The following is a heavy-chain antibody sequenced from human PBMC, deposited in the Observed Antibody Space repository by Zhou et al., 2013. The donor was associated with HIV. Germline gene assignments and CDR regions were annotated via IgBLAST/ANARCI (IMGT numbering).Heavy chain of an antibody. Sequence: QVQLVQSGAEVKKPGASVKVSCKASGYTFTSYGISWVRQAPGQGLEWMGWISGYNGNTYFAQKLQGRVTMTTDTSTSTAYMELRSLRSDDTAVYYCARDLRDYTVTTYYYYHYGMDVWGQGTTVTVSS. V-gene: IGHV1-18*01. CDR2: ISGYNGNT. CDR1: GYTFTSYG. CDR3: ARDLRDYTVTTYYYYHYGMDV. J-gene: IGHJ6*02. D-gene: IGHD4-17*01.